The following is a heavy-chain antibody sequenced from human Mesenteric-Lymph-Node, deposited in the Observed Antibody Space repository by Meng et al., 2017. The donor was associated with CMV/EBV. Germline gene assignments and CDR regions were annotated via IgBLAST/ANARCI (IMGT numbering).Heavy chain of an antibody. CDR2: IRSKSYGGTT. D-gene: IGHD1-26*01. CDR1: GFAFRAYG. J-gene: IGHJ4*02. CDR3: TRAKADGDAVGSIDY. Sequence: GESLKISCTVSGFAFRAYGMSWVRQAPGKGLEWISFIRSKSYGGTTEYAASVKGRFIVSRDDGNSVVYLQMDRLKTEDTAVYYCTRAKADGDAVGSIDYWGQGTLVTVSS. V-gene: IGHV3-49*04.